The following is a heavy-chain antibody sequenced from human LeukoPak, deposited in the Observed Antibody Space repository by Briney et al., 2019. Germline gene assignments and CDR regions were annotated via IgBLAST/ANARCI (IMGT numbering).Heavy chain of an antibody. V-gene: IGHV4-34*01. CDR1: GGSFSGYY. D-gene: IGHD1-7*01. CDR2: INHSGST. Sequence: SETLSLTCAVSGGSFSGYYWSWIRQPPGKGLEWIGEINHSGSTNYNPSLKSRVTISVDTSKNQFSLKLSSVTAADTAVYYCARGRPGGWNYVAYYYYYYMDVWGKGTTDTVSS. CDR3: ARGRPGGWNYVAYYYYYYMDV. J-gene: IGHJ6*03.